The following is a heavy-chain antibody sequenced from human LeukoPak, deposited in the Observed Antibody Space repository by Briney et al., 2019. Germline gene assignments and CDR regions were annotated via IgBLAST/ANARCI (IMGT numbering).Heavy chain of an antibody. Sequence: SVKVSCKASGGAFSSYAISWVRQAPGQGLEWMGGIIPIFGTANYAQKFQGRVTITTDESTSTAYMELSSLRSEDTAVYYCASSIDYYDSSYFDYWGQGTLVTVSS. D-gene: IGHD3-22*01. J-gene: IGHJ4*02. CDR1: GGAFSSYA. V-gene: IGHV1-69*05. CDR3: ASSIDYYDSSYFDY. CDR2: IIPIFGTA.